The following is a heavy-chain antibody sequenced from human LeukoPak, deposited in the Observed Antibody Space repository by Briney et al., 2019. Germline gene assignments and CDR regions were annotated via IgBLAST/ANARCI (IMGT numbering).Heavy chain of an antibody. CDR1: GFTVSSNY. CDR2: IYSDGRT. V-gene: IGHV3-66*01. Sequence: GGSLRLSCAASGFTVSSNYMNWVRQAPGKGLEWVSVIYSDGRTYYADSVEARFTISRDNSKNMLYLQMNSLRAEDTAVYYCARVTFNYYGSGDAFDMWGQGTMVTVSS. CDR3: ARVTFNYYGSGDAFDM. D-gene: IGHD3-10*01. J-gene: IGHJ3*02.